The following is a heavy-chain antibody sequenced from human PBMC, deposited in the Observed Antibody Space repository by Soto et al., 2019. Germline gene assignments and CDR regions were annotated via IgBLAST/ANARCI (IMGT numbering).Heavy chain of an antibody. Sequence: QVHLVQSGPEVKKPGSSVKVSCKTSGGTFSDLAFSWVRQAPRQGLEWVGGIIPLFGTPNYAREFQGRVSISADESSNTVYMELRSLRSEDTAVYYCASERVAEMATGGYFDNWGQGTLVTVSS. CDR2: IIPLFGTP. D-gene: IGHD5-12*01. CDR3: ASERVAEMATGGYFDN. V-gene: IGHV1-69*01. J-gene: IGHJ4*02. CDR1: GGTFSDLA.